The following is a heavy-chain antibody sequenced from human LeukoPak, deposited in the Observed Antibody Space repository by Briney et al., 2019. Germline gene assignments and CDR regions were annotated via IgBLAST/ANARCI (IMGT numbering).Heavy chain of an antibody. CDR3: ARGLQYSSSSDAFDI. V-gene: IGHV3-21*01. CDR1: AFTFSSYS. J-gene: IGHJ3*02. CDR2: ISSSGGYI. D-gene: IGHD6-6*01. Sequence: GGSLRLSCAASAFTFSSYSMNWVRQAPGKGLERVSSISSSGGYIYYADSVKGRFTISRDNAKNSLFLQMNSLRAEDTAVYYCARGLQYSSSSDAFDIWGQGTLVTVSS.